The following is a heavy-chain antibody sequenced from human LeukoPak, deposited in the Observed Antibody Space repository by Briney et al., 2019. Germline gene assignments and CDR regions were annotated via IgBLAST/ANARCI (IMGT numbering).Heavy chain of an antibody. V-gene: IGHV3-23*01. CDR1: GFTFSTYG. D-gene: IGHD6-19*01. Sequence: GGTLRLSCSASGFTFSTYGMSWVRQAPGKGLEWVISISGSGSTTFYADSVKGRLTISRDNSKNMLYLQMTSLRAEDTAVYYCAKGTSTYSSGSFDYWGRGTLVTVSS. J-gene: IGHJ4*02. CDR3: AKGTSTYSSGSFDY. CDR2: ISGSGSTT.